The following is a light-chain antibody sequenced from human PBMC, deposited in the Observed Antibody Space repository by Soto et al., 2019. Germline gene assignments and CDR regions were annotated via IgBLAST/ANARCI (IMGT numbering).Light chain of an antibody. CDR3: QQYNSPMYT. CDR1: QSISSG. J-gene: IGKJ2*01. CDR2: KAS. V-gene: IGKV1-5*03. Sequence: DIQMTQSPSTLSASVGDRVTITCRASQSISSGLAWYQQKPGKAPKLLIYKASSLESGVPSRFSGSGSGTEFTLTIISLHPDDFATYYCQQYNSPMYTFGQGPKLQIK.